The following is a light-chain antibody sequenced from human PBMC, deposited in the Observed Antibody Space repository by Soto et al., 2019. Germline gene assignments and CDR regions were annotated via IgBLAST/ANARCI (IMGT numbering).Light chain of an antibody. CDR2: GAS. V-gene: IGKV3-15*01. CDR3: QQYDNWPGT. J-gene: IGKJ1*01. CDR1: QSVSSN. Sequence: EIVMTQSPDILSVSPGERATLSCRASQSVSSNLAWYQQKPGQSPRLLIYGASTRATGIPVRFSGSGSGTEFTLTISSLQSEDFAAYYCQQYDNWPGTFGQGTKVDTK.